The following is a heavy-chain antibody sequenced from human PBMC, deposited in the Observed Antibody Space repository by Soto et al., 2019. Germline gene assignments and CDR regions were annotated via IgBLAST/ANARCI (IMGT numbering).Heavy chain of an antibody. D-gene: IGHD6-19*01. V-gene: IGHV3-33*01. J-gene: IGHJ5*02. CDR1: GFSFSNHG. CDR2: IWYEAANV. CDR3: AREGYSSGWSPKGIDL. Sequence: GGSLRLSCAASGFSFSNHGMHWVRQAPGKGLEWVAVIWYEAANVHYGDSVRGRFTISRDDSKETLYLQMNSLRSDDTAMYFCAREGYSSGWSPKGIDLWGQGTLVTVSS.